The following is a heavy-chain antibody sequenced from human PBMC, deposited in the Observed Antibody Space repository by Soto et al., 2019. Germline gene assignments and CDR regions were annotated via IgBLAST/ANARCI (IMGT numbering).Heavy chain of an antibody. V-gene: IGHV3-7*03. Sequence: QPGGSLRLSCAASGFTFSSYWMSWVRQAPGKGLEWVANIKQDGSEKYYVDSVKGRFTISRDNAKNSLYLQMNSLRAEDTAVYYCARDPYSSSHLNWFDPWGQGTLVTVSS. CDR1: GFTFSSYW. D-gene: IGHD6-13*01. CDR3: ARDPYSSSHLNWFDP. CDR2: IKQDGSEK. J-gene: IGHJ5*02.